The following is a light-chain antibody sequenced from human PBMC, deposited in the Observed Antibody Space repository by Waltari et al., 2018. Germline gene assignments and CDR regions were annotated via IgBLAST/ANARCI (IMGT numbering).Light chain of an antibody. J-gene: IGKJ4*01. CDR3: QQRAVWPPN. Sequence: VVLTQSPATLSLSAGEGATLSCRASQNINTVVAWYQQKPGQAPRLLIYDASNRATGVPVRFSGGGSGTDFTLTISSLEPEDFAVYYCQQRAVWPPNFGGGTKVEIK. V-gene: IGKV3-11*01. CDR2: DAS. CDR1: QNINTV.